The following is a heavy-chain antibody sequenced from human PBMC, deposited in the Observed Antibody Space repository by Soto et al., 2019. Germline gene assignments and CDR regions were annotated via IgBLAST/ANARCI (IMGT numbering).Heavy chain of an antibody. CDR1: GFPFRNYA. CDR3: AKDRGWTYYFDY. D-gene: IGHD6-19*01. V-gene: IGHV3-23*01. J-gene: IGHJ4*02. CDR2: IDGSGDRT. Sequence: GGFLRLSGATSGFPFRNYAMSWVRQTQGKGREWVSAIDGSGDRTYYADSVKGRFTISRANSGNTLYLQMDSLRAEDAAVYFCAKDRGWTYYFDYWGQGALVTVSS.